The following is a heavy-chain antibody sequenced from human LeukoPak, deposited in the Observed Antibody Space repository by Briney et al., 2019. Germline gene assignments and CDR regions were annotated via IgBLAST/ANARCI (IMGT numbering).Heavy chain of an antibody. Sequence: SETLSLTCAVDGGSFSGYYWSWIRQPPGKGLEWIGEINHSGSTNYNPSLKSRVTISVDTSKNQFSLKLGSVTAADTAVYYCARLSTHDYIWGSYRYPNRDYWGQGTLVTVSS. CDR2: INHSGST. CDR3: ARLSTHDYIWGSYRYPNRDY. V-gene: IGHV4-34*01. J-gene: IGHJ4*02. D-gene: IGHD3-16*02. CDR1: GGSFSGYY.